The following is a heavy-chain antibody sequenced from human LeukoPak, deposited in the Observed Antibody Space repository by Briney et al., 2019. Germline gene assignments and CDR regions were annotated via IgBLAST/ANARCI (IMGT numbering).Heavy chain of an antibody. CDR3: ARQATDSSGYYVPYFDY. CDR1: GFTLSRYW. CDR2: IKQDGSEK. V-gene: IGHV3-7*01. Sequence: PGGSLRLSCAASGFTLSRYWMTWVRQAPGKGLEWVANIKQDGSEKHYVGSVKGRFTISRDNAKNSLYLQMSGLRAEDTAVYYCARQATDSSGYYVPYFDYWGRGTLVTVSS. J-gene: IGHJ4*02. D-gene: IGHD3-22*01.